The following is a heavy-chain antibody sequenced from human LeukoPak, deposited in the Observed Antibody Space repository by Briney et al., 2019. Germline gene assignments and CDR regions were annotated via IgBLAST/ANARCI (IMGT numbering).Heavy chain of an antibody. CDR1: GGSFSGYY. CDR3: TRAGLWFGESYFSH. V-gene: IGHV4-34*01. J-gene: IGHJ1*01. Sequence: SETLSLTCAVYGGSFSGYYWSWIRQPPGKGLEWIGSIYFSGSTYSNPSLKSRVTLSIDTSNNQFSLKMSSVTAADTATYYCTRAGLWFGESYFSHWGQGSLVTVSS. CDR2: IYFSGST. D-gene: IGHD3-10*01.